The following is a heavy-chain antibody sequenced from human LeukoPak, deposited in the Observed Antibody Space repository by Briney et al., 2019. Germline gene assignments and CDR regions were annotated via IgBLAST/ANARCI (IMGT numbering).Heavy chain of an antibody. D-gene: IGHD3-10*01. V-gene: IGHV1-8*03. CDR1: GYTFTSYD. J-gene: IGHJ5*02. Sequence: ASVKVSCKASGYTFTSYDIYWVRQATGQGLEWMGWMNPNSGNTGYAQKFQGRVTITRNTSISTAYMELSSLRCEDTAVYYCARAGGVVRGVIIRNWFDPWGQGTLVTVYS. CDR2: MNPNSGNT. CDR3: ARAGGVVRGVIIRNWFDP.